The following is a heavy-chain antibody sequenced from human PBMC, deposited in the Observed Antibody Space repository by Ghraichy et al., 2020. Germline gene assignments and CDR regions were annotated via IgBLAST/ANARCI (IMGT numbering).Heavy chain of an antibody. CDR3: ARGFTNSSGYYTVAHFDY. Sequence: SETLSLTCAVYGGSFSGYYWSWIRQPPGKGLEWIGEINHSGSTNYNPSLKSRVTISVDTSKNQFSLKLSSVTAADTAVYYCARGFTNSSGYYTVAHFDYWGQGTLVTVSS. CDR1: GGSFSGYY. J-gene: IGHJ4*02. D-gene: IGHD3-22*01. CDR2: INHSGST. V-gene: IGHV4-34*01.